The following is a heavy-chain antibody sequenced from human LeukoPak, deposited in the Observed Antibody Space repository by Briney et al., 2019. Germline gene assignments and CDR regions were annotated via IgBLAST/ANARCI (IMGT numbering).Heavy chain of an antibody. V-gene: IGHV4-39*01. J-gene: IGHJ5*02. Sequence: SETLSLTCTVSGGSISSSSYFWGWIRQPPGKGLEWIGNIYYSGSTYYNPALKSRVTISVDASNNQFSLKLSSVTAADTAVYYCARQGTTVTSNWFDPWGQGTLVTVSS. CDR3: ARQGTTVTSNWFDP. D-gene: IGHD4-17*01. CDR2: IYYSGST. CDR1: GGSISSSSYF.